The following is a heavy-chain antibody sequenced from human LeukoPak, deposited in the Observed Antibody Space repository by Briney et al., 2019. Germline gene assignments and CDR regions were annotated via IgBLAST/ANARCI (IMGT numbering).Heavy chain of an antibody. V-gene: IGHV3-30*04. D-gene: IGHD6-19*01. J-gene: IGHJ6*02. Sequence: GGSLRLSCAASGFPFSSYAMHWVRQAPGKGLEWVAVTSYDGSSNYYADSVKGRFTISRDNSKNTLYLQMNSLRPEDTAVYFCARAYAGSSGWYFHYYYGMDVWGQGTTVTVSS. CDR2: TSYDGSSN. CDR3: ARAYAGSSGWYFHYYYGMDV. CDR1: GFPFSSYA.